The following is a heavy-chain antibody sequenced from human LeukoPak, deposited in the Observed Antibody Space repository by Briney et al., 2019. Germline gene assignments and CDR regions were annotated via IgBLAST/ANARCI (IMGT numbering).Heavy chain of an antibody. CDR3: ARGATGDS. Sequence: QPGGSLRLSCATSGFSFSSYWIHWVRQAPGKGLLWVSNINSDGSSTNYADSVKGRFIISRDNAKNMLYLQMNSLRADDTAVYYCARGATGDSWGQGTLVTVSS. CDR1: GFSFSSYW. D-gene: IGHD1-1*01. J-gene: IGHJ4*02. V-gene: IGHV3-74*01. CDR2: INSDGSST.